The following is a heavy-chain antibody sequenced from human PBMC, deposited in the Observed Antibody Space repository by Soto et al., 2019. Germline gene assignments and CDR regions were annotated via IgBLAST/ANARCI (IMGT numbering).Heavy chain of an antibody. Sequence: GVGVGWIRQPPGKALEWLALIYWDDDKRYSPSLKSRLTITKDTSKNQVVLTMTNMDPVDTATYYCANTLYYYYMDVWGKGSMIT. CDR2: IYWDDDK. V-gene: IGHV2-5*02. CDR1: GVG. J-gene: IGHJ6*03. CDR3: ANTLYYYYMDV.